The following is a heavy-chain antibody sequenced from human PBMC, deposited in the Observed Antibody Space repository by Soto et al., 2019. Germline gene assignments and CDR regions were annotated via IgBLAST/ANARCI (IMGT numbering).Heavy chain of an antibody. CDR1: GYTFTSYA. D-gene: IGHD4-17*01. J-gene: IGHJ4*02. CDR3: AREWYYSDYASYYFDY. Sequence: ASVKVSCKASGYTFTSYAMQWVRQAPGQRLEWMGWINAGNGNTKYSQKFQGRVTITRDTSASTAYMELSSLRSEDTAVYYCAREWYYSDYASYYFDYWGQGTLVTVSS. CDR2: INAGNGNT. V-gene: IGHV1-3*01.